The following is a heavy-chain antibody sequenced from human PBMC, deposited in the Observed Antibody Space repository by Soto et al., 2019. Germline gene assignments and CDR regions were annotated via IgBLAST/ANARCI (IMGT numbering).Heavy chain of an antibody. V-gene: IGHV3-23*01. D-gene: IGHD2-2*01. CDR2: ISGSGGTT. CDR3: AKDPLPEMEYLDPQHYYYYGIDV. J-gene: IGHJ6*02. Sequence: LRLSCAASGFSFNTYAISWVRQAPGKGLEWVSAISGSGGTTYYADSVKGRFTISRDNSKNTLYLQMNSLRAEDTAVYYCAKDPLPEMEYLDPQHYYYYGIDVWGQGTTVTVSS. CDR1: GFSFNTYA.